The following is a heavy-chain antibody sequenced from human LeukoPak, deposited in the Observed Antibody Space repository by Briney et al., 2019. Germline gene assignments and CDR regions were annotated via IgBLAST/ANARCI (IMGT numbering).Heavy chain of an antibody. CDR3: ARDSNFWSGYYYFDY. CDR1: GGSFSGYY. J-gene: IGHJ4*02. Sequence: SETLSLTCAVYGGSFSGYYWSWIRQPPGKGLEWIGEINQSGSSDYNPSLKSQVTMSVDTSKHQFSLKLSSVTAADTAVYYCARDSNFWSGYYYFDYWGQGTLVTVSS. D-gene: IGHD3-3*01. CDR2: INQSGSS. V-gene: IGHV4-34*01.